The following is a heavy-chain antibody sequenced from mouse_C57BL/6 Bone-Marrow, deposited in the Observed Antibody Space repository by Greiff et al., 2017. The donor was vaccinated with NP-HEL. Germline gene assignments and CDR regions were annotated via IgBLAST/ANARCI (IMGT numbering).Heavy chain of an antibody. CDR3: GGYAWFAY. CDR1: GFSLTSYG. Sequence: VQLVESGPGLVQPSQSLSITCTVSGFSLTSYGVHWVRQSPGKGLEWLGVIWSGGSTDYNAAFISRLSISKDNSKSQVFFKMNSLQADDTAIYYCGGYAWFAYWGQGTLVTVSA. V-gene: IGHV2-2*01. J-gene: IGHJ3*01. CDR2: IWSGGST. D-gene: IGHD2-2*01.